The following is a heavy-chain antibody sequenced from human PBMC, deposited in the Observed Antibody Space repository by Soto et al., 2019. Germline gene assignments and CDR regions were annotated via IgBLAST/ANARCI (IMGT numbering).Heavy chain of an antibody. CDR2: ISAYNGNR. J-gene: IGHJ6*02. D-gene: IGHD6-13*01. CDR3: ARDGSSWYYYYYGMDV. Sequence: ASVKVSCKASGYTFTSYGLSWVRQAPGQGLEWMGWISAYNGNRNYAQKLQGRVTMTTDTSTSTAYMELRSLRSDDTAVYYCARDGSSWYYYYYGMDVWGQGTTVTVSS. V-gene: IGHV1-18*04. CDR1: GYTFTSYG.